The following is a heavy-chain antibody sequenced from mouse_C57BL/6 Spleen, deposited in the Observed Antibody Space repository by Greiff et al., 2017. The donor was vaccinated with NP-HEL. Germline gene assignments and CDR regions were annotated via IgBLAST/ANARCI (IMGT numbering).Heavy chain of an antibody. J-gene: IGHJ4*01. D-gene: IGHD1-1*01. CDR3: ARPGSSSYYAMDY. CDR2: ISSGSSTI. CDR1: GFTFSDYG. V-gene: IGHV5-17*01. Sequence: DVKLVESGGGLVKPGGSLKLSCAASGFTFSDYGMHWVRQAPEKGLEWVAYISSGSSTIYYADTVKGRFTISRDNAKNTLFLQMTSLRSEDTAMYYCARPGSSSYYAMDYWGQGTSVTVSS.